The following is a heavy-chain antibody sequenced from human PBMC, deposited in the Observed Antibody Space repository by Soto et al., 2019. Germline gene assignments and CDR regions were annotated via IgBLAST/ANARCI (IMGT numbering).Heavy chain of an antibody. J-gene: IGHJ6*02. Sequence: GASVKVSRKASGYTFTTYGISWVRQAPGQGLKWLGWINTHNGNTNYAQNLQGRVIMTADTSTSTAYMELRSLRSDDTAIYYCTREGSAPYYYYGMDAWGQGTTVTVS. CDR3: TREGSAPYYYYGMDA. V-gene: IGHV1-18*01. CDR1: GYTFTTYG. CDR2: INTHNGNT. D-gene: IGHD3-10*01.